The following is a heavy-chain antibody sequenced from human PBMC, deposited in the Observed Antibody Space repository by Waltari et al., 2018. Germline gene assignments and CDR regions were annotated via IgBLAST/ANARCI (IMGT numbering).Heavy chain of an antibody. CDR3: ARDAQWLAGVDY. J-gene: IGHJ4*02. D-gene: IGHD6-19*01. CDR2: IYYSGST. Sequence: QLQLQESGPGLVKPSETLSLTCTVSGGSISSSNYYWGWIRQPLGKGLEWIGSIYYSGSTYYNPSLKSRVTISVDTSKNQFSLNLSSVTAADTAVYYCARDAQWLAGVDYWGQGTLVTVSS. V-gene: IGHV4-39*07. CDR1: GGSISSSNYY.